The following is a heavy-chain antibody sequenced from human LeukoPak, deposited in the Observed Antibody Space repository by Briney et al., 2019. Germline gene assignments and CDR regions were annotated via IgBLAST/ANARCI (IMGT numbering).Heavy chain of an antibody. V-gene: IGHV1-8*01. D-gene: IGHD2-2*02. Sequence: APVKVSCKASGYTFTSYDINWVRQATGQGLEWMGWMNPNSGNTGYAQKFQGRVTMTRNTSISTAYMELSSLRSEDTAVYYCARGESGGYQLLYGYYYMDVWGKGTTVTVSS. CDR1: GYTFTSYD. CDR2: MNPNSGNT. J-gene: IGHJ6*03. CDR3: ARGESGGYQLLYGYYYMDV.